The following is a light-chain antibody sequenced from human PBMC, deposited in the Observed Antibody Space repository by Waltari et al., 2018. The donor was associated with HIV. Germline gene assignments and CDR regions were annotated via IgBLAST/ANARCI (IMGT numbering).Light chain of an antibody. J-gene: IGKJ2*01. CDR3: RQRSSWPNT. CDR1: QSVDIY. CDR2: DAS. Sequence: DIVLTQSPAILSLSPWERATLSCRASQSVDIYLAWYQQKPGQAPRLLIYDASTRATGIPARFSGSGSGTDFTLTITSLEPEDFAVYYCRQRSSWPNTFGQGTKLEIK. V-gene: IGKV3-11*01.